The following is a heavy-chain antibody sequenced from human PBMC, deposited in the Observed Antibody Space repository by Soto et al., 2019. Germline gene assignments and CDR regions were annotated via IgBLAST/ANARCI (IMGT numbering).Heavy chain of an antibody. D-gene: IGHD3-10*01. CDR1: GGTFSSYT. J-gene: IGHJ6*02. V-gene: IGHV1-69*01. CDR2: IIPILGTT. CDR3: ARDEGGITMVRRYGMNV. Sequence: QVQLVQSGAEVRKPGSSVKVSCRVSGGTFSSYTINWVRQAPGQGLEWMGGIIPILGTTNYAQNFLGRGSITADEATSTAYMELSRPGSEDTAMYYCARDEGGITMVRRYGMNVWGQWTKVTVPS.